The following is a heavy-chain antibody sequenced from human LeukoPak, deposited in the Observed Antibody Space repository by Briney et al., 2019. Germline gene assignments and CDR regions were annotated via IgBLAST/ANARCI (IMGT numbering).Heavy chain of an antibody. Sequence: QPSETLSLTCTVPGGSISTSTYYWGWIRQPPGKGLEWIGSIYYTGSTYYNPSLKGRLTISVDTSKNQFSLKLSSVTAADTATYYCARRAGYSSGWGFDYWGQGVLVTVSS. D-gene: IGHD6-19*01. J-gene: IGHJ4*02. CDR3: ARRAGYSSGWGFDY. CDR1: GGSISTSTYY. V-gene: IGHV4-39*01. CDR2: IYYTGST.